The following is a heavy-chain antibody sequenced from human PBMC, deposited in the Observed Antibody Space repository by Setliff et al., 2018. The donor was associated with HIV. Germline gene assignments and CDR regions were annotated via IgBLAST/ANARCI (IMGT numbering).Heavy chain of an antibody. CDR2: IYYSGST. Sequence: SETLSLTCNVSGGSISSSSHYWGWIRQPPGKGLEWIGSIYYSGSTYYNPSLKSRVTISVDTSKNQFSLKPSSVTAADTAVYYCARLRPDLVDYWGQGTLVTVSS. V-gene: IGHV4-39*01. CDR1: GGSISSSSHY. J-gene: IGHJ4*02. D-gene: IGHD4-17*01. CDR3: ARLRPDLVDY.